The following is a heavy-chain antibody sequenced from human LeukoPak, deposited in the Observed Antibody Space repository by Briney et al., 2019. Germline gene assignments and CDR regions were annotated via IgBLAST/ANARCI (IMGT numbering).Heavy chain of an antibody. J-gene: IGHJ4*02. D-gene: IGHD2-21*02. CDR3: AIDRVLYCGGDCSIFYF. Sequence: GGSLRLSCAASGYTLRKYEMRWVRQAPGKGLEWVSAISGSGGSTYYADSVKGRFTISRDNSKNTLYLQMNRLRGEETGVYYSAIDRVLYCGGDCSIFYFWGQGTLLTVSS. CDR1: GYTLRKYE. CDR2: ISGSGGST. V-gene: IGHV3-23*01.